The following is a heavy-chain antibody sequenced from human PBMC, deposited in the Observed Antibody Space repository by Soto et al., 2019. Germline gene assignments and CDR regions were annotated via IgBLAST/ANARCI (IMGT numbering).Heavy chain of an antibody. CDR2: ISDSSSTI. V-gene: IGHV3-48*04. CDR1: GFTFNSHT. CDR3: TRELGY. Sequence: EVQLVESGGGLVQPGGSLRLSCAAFGFTFNSHTMNWVRQAPGKGLEWLSYISDSSSTIYYADSVKGRFTISRDNAKNSLYLQMNRLRAEDTAVYYCTRELGYWGQGTLVTVSA. J-gene: IGHJ4*02.